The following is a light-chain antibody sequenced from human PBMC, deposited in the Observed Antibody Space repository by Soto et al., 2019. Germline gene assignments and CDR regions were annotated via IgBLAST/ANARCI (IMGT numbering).Light chain of an antibody. CDR2: DAS. Sequence: EIVLTQSPATLSLSPGERATLSCRASQSVSSYLAWYQQKPGQAPRLLIYDASNRATGIPARFSGSGSGTXXXXXXXXXXPEDXXXXXXXQRSNWPPTFGQGTKVEIK. CDR1: QSVSSY. V-gene: IGKV3-11*01. CDR3: XQRSNWPPT. J-gene: IGKJ1*01.